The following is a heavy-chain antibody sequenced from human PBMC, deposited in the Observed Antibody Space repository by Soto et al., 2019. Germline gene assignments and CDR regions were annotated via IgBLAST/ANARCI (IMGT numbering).Heavy chain of an antibody. CDR3: ARHVHDGDYFDY. D-gene: IGHD2-8*01. J-gene: IGHJ4*02. CDR1: GGSISSSSYY. Sequence: QLQLQESGPGLVKPSETLSLTCTVSGGSISSSSYYWGWIRQPPGKGLEWIGSIYYSGSTYYNPSLKSRVTISVDTSKNQFSLKLSSVTAADTAVYNCARHVHDGDYFDYWGQGTLVTVSS. CDR2: IYYSGST. V-gene: IGHV4-39*01.